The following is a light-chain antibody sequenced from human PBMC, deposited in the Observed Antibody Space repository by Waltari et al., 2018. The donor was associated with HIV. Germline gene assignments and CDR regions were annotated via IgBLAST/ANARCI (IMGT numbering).Light chain of an antibody. J-gene: IGLJ1*01. CDR2: YDS. CDR1: DIGSKC. V-gene: IGLV3-21*04. Sequence: SYVLTQPPSVSVAPGTTARITCEGDDIGSKCVHCSQQKSGQAPMLVIYYDSGRPSGIPERFSGSNSGNTATLTISRVEAGDEADYYCQVWSSSRDHPYVFGTATKVTVL. CDR3: QVWSSSRDHPYV.